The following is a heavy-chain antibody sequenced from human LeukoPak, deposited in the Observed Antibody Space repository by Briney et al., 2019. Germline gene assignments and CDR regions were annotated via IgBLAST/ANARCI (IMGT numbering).Heavy chain of an antibody. D-gene: IGHD1-1*01. CDR3: SRDELDL. Sequence: PGGSLRLSCAASGFTFSGSAMQWVRQASGKGLEWVGRIRSKANNYATAYAVSVKGRFTISRDDSKNTAYLQMNSLKTEDTAVYYCSRDELDLWGQGTLVTVSS. CDR2: IRSKANNYAT. J-gene: IGHJ4*02. CDR1: GFTFSGSA. V-gene: IGHV3-73*01.